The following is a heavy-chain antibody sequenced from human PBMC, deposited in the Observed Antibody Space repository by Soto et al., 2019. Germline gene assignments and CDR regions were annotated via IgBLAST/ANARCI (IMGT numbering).Heavy chain of an antibody. V-gene: IGHV4-61*01. CDR2: IYYSGST. D-gene: IGHD5-18*01. CDR3: ARVRPGSYGDSFDY. CDR1: GGSVSSGSYY. Sequence: QVQLQESGPGLVKPSETLSLTCTVSGGSVSSGSYYWSWIRQPPGKGLEWIGYIYYSGSTNYNPSLKSRVTISVDTSKNQFSLKLSSVTAADTAVYYCARVRPGSYGDSFDYWGQGTLVTVSS. J-gene: IGHJ4*02.